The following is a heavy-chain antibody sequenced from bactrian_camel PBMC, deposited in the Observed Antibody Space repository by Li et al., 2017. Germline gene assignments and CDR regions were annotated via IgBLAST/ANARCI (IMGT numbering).Heavy chain of an antibody. CDR1: GFTFSSYD. D-gene: IGHD8*01. CDR3: NRDCTGIPGVTGYNY. V-gene: IGHV3S40*01. Sequence: VQLVESGGGLVQPGGSLRLSCAASGFTFSSYDMSWVRQAPGKGLELVSGDDSDGGTAYYVGSVKGRFTISRDNAKNTVYLQMNSLKPEDTAMYYCNRDCTGIPGVTGYNYWGQGTQVTVS. J-gene: IGHJ4*01. CDR2: DDSDGGTA.